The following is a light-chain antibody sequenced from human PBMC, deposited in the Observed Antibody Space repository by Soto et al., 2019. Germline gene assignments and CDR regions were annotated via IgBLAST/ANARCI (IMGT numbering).Light chain of an antibody. Sequence: QSALTQPASVSGSPGQSITISCTGTSSDIGGYNYVSWYQQHPGKAPKLMIYEVSSRPSGVSNRFSGSKSGNTASLTISGLQAEDEADYFCGSYTSTRTLYVFGSGTKV. J-gene: IGLJ1*01. CDR2: EVS. CDR1: SSDIGGYNY. CDR3: GSYTSTRTLYV. V-gene: IGLV2-14*01.